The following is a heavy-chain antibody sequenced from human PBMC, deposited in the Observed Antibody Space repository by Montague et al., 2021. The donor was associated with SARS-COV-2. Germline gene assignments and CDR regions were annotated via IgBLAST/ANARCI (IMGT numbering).Heavy chain of an antibody. CDR3: ARASLVRGVIITRVRYSYYMDV. CDR2: MNPNSGNT. V-gene: IGHV1-8*01. J-gene: IGHJ6*03. D-gene: IGHD3-10*01. CDR1: GYTFTSYD. Sequence: SVKVSFKASGYTFTSYDINWVRQAAGQGLEWMGWMNPNSGNTGYAQKLQGRVTTTRDTSMNTAYMELSSLRSEDTAVYYCARASLVRGVIITRVRYSYYMDVWGKGTTVTVS.